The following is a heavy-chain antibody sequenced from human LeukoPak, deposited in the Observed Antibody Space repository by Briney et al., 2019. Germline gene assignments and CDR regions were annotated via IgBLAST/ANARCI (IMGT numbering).Heavy chain of an antibody. V-gene: IGHV4-34*01. CDR3: ARGRSSSSY. Sequence: SETLSLTCAVYGGSFSGYYWSWIRQPPGKGLEWTGEINHSGSTNYNPSLKSRVTISVDTSKNQFSLKLSSVTAADTAVYYCARGRSSSSYWGQGTLVTVSS. CDR2: INHSGST. J-gene: IGHJ4*02. D-gene: IGHD6-6*01. CDR1: GGSFSGYY.